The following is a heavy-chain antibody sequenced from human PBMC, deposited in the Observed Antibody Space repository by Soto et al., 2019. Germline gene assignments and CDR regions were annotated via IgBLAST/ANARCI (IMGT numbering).Heavy chain of an antibody. V-gene: IGHV4-34*01. CDR2: INHSGST. D-gene: IGHD3-10*01. CDR1: GGSFSGYY. J-gene: IGHJ4*02. CDR3: ARGSPSSLGVIISV. Sequence: SETLSLTCAVYGGSFSGYYWSWIRQPPGKGLEWIGEINHSGSTNYNPSLKSRVTISVDTSKNQFSLKLSSVTAADTAVYYCARGSPSSLGVIISVWGQGTLVTVSS.